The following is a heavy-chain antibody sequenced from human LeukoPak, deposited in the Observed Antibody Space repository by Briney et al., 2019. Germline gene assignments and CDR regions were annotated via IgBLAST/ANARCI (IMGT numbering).Heavy chain of an antibody. CDR2: IWYDGSKK. J-gene: IGHJ4*02. CDR3: ARDVFADSSGGSFDF. V-gene: IGHV3-33*01. CDR1: GFSFDTHG. D-gene: IGHD3-16*01. Sequence: GGSLRLSCAASGFSFDTHGMHWVRQAPGKGLEWVAVIWYDGSKKYYADSVKGRFTIPRDNSKKSLFLQMNSLRAEDTALYYCARDVFADSSGGSFDFWGQGTLVTVSS.